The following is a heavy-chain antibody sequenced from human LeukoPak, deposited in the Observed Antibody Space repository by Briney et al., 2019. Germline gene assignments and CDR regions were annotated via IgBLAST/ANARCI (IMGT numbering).Heavy chain of an antibody. CDR3: ARTETTGIQVWLPVHN. J-gene: IGHJ4*02. Sequence: GGXLRLSCAATGFTFDDYGMSWVRQAPGKGVEGVSSINWNGGSKVYADSVKGGFTISRDNAKNSLYLQMNSLRAEDTASYYCARTETTGIQVWLPVHNWGQGTLVTVSS. V-gene: IGHV3-20*04. CDR2: INWNGGSK. CDR1: GFTFDDYG. D-gene: IGHD5-18*01.